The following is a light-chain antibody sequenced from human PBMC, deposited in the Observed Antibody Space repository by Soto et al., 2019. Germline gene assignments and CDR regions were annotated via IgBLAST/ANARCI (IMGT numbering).Light chain of an antibody. Sequence: DIQMTQSLSTLSAAVGARVPITCRASQTISSWLAWYQQKPGKAPKLLIYKASTLKSGVPSRFSGSGSGTEFTLTISSLQPDDFATYYCQHYNSYSEAFGQGTKVDIK. V-gene: IGKV1-5*03. CDR1: QTISSW. CDR2: KAS. J-gene: IGKJ1*01. CDR3: QHYNSYSEA.